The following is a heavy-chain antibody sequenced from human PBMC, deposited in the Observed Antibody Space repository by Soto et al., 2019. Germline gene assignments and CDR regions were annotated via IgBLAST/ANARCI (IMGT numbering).Heavy chain of an antibody. D-gene: IGHD2-2*02. CDR3: ARRVCSTSCYNNWFDP. CDR2: ISAYNGNT. J-gene: IGHJ5*02. V-gene: IGHV1-18*04. CDR1: GCTFTSYG. Sequence: ASVKVSCKASGCTFTSYGISWVRQAPGQGLEWMGWISAYNGNTNYAQKLQGRVTMTTDTSTSTAYMELRSLRSDDTAVYHCARRVCSTSCYNNWFDPWGQGTLVTVSS.